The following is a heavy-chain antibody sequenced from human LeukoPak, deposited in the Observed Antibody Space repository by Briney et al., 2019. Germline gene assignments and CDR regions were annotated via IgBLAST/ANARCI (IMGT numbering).Heavy chain of an antibody. CDR1: GGSISSYF. J-gene: IGHJ4*02. D-gene: IGHD1-26*01. CDR3: ARGQGSGSYYLDY. CDR2: INHSGNT. V-gene: IGHV4-59*01. Sequence: SETLSLTCSVSGGSISSYFWSWIRQPPGQGLEWIGYINHSGNTYYNPSLKSRVTISVDTSKNQLSLKLSSVTAADTAVYYCARGQGSGSYYLDYWGQRTLVTVSS.